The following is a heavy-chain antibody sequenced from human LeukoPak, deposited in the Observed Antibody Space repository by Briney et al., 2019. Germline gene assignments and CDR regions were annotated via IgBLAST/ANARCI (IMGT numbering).Heavy chain of an antibody. Sequence: GGSLRLSCAAAGFTFNSFAMSWVRQAPGKGLEWVSSISSSSSYIYYADSVKGRFTISRDNAKNSLYLQMNSLRAEDTAVYYCARDPKGYYDSSGYYSPNDYWGQGTLVTVSS. CDR1: GFTFNSFA. CDR2: ISSSSSYI. D-gene: IGHD3-22*01. J-gene: IGHJ4*02. CDR3: ARDPKGYYDSSGYYSPNDY. V-gene: IGHV3-21*01.